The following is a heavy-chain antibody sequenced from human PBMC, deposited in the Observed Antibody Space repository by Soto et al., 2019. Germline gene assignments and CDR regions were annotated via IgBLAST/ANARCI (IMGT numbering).Heavy chain of an antibody. CDR2: IYYSGST. CDR1: GGSISSGVYY. J-gene: IGHJ4*02. D-gene: IGHD4-17*01. Sequence: SETLSLTCTVSGGSISSGVYYWSWIRQPPGKGLEWIGYIYYSGSTYYNPSLKSRVTISVDTSKNQFSLKLSSVTAADTAVYYCARIYGGNSALDYWGQGTLVAVSS. CDR3: ARIYGGNSALDY. V-gene: IGHV4-30-4*01.